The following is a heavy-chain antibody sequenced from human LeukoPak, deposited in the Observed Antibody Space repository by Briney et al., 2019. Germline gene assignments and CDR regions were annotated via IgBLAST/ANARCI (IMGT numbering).Heavy chain of an antibody. CDR1: GFTFSSYA. V-gene: IGHV3-30-3*01. CDR2: ISYDGSNK. J-gene: IGHJ4*02. CDR3: ARGKTMVTRGMFDY. D-gene: IGHD4-23*01. Sequence: PGGSLRLSCAASGFTFSSYAMHCVRQAPGKGLEWVAVISYDGSNKYYADSVKGRFTISRDNSKNTLYLQMNSLRAEDTAVYYCARGKTMVTRGMFDYWGQGTLVTVSS.